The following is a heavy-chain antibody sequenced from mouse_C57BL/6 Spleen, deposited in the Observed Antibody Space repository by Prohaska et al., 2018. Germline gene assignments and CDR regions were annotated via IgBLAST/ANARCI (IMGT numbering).Heavy chain of an antibody. V-gene: IGHV1-19*01. J-gene: IGHJ4*01. CDR3: ARCPSDGYYAMDY. CDR2: INPYNGGT. D-gene: IGHD2-3*01. Sequence: HGKSLEWIGVINPYNGGTSYNQKFKGKATLTVDKSSSTAYMELNSLTSEDSAVYYCARCPSDGYYAMDYWGQGTSVTVSS.